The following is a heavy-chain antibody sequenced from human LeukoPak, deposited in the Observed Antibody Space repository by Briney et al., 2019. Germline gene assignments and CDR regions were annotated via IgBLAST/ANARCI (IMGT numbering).Heavy chain of an antibody. CDR1: GFTFSSYT. D-gene: IGHD3-22*01. Sequence: PGGSLRLSCAASGFTFSSYTMSWVRQAPGKGLEWVSAISGSGGSTYYADSVKGRFTISRDNSKNTLYLQMNSLRAEDTAVYYCAKGRVGYYDSSGYYYRGAGTYYFDYWGQGTLATVSS. V-gene: IGHV3-23*01. CDR3: AKGRVGYYDSSGYYYRGAGTYYFDY. CDR2: ISGSGGST. J-gene: IGHJ4*02.